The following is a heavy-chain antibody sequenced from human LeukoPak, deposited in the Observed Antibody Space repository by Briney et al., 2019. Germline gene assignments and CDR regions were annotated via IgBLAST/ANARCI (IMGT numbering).Heavy chain of an antibody. Sequence: SQTLSLTCAISGDSVSSNSAAWNWIRQSPSRGLESLGRTYYRSEWYNDYAVSVKSRITINPDTSKNQFSLQLNSVTPEDTAVYYCARDMSSSSRQLDYYYGMDVWGQGTTVTVSS. V-gene: IGHV6-1*01. CDR2: TYYRSEWYN. D-gene: IGHD6-6*01. CDR3: ARDMSSSSRQLDYYYGMDV. CDR1: GDSVSSNSAA. J-gene: IGHJ6*02.